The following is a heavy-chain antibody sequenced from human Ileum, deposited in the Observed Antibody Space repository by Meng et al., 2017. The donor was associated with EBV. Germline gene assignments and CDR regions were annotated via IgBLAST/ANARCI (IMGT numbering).Heavy chain of an antibody. CDR3: ASGRDYAWHS. CDR1: GDSIRSNTC. CDR2: IYHSGST. Sequence: QRPGSGPGFVKPSGSLALPGAVPGDSIRSNTCGGWVPQPPGKGLEWIGEIYHSGSTNYNPSFKSRVTMSVDKSKNQISLNLSSVTAADTAVYYCASGRDYAWHSWGRGTLVTVSS. J-gene: IGHJ4*02. D-gene: IGHD4-17*01. V-gene: IGHV4-4*02.